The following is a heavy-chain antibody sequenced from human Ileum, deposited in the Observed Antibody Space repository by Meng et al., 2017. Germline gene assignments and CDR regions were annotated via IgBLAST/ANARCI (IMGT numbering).Heavy chain of an antibody. Sequence: VHAQQSGTGLVKPSQPLSLTCAVSGGSVSSNIAAWNWSRQSPLRGLEWLGRTYYRSKWYSEYAVSVKSRISITPDTSKNQFSLQMNSVTPEDTAVYYCASGSGSLDYWGPGTLVTVSS. D-gene: IGHD3-3*01. V-gene: IGHV6-1*01. CDR3: ASGSGSLDY. CDR1: GGSVSSNIAA. J-gene: IGHJ4*02. CDR2: TYYRSKWYS.